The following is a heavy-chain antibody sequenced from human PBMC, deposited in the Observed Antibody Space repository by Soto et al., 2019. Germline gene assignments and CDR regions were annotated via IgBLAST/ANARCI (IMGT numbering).Heavy chain of an antibody. CDR3: ARDLECYYDDKRDAFDI. J-gene: IGHJ3*02. Sequence: QVQLVQSGAEVKKPGASVKVSCKASGYTFTSYGISWVRQAPGQGLEWMGWISAYNGNTNYAQKLQGRVTMTTDTATSTAKMELGSLIYDDTAVYYCARDLECYYDDKRDAFDIGGQGTMVPVSS. CDR2: ISAYNGNT. CDR1: GYTFTSYG. D-gene: IGHD3-22*01. V-gene: IGHV1-18*01.